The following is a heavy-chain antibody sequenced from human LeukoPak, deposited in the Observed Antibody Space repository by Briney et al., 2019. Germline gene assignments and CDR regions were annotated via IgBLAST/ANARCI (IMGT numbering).Heavy chain of an antibody. CDR1: GYTFTSCD. V-gene: IGHV1-8*01. CDR2: MNPNSGIT. Sequence: ASVKVSCKASGYTFTSCDINWVRQATGQGLEWMGWMNPNSGITGYAQKFQGRVTMTRNTSISTAYMELSSLRSEDTAVYYCARGGLITIFGVVIIRDYYYYGMDVWGQGTTVTVSS. J-gene: IGHJ6*02. D-gene: IGHD3-3*01. CDR3: ARGGLITIFGVVIIRDYYYYGMDV.